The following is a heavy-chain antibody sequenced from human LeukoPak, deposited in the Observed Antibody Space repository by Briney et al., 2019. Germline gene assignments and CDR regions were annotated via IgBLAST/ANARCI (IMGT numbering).Heavy chain of an antibody. J-gene: IGHJ4*02. CDR1: GGSITSSNYY. V-gene: IGHV4-39*01. CDR2: FYYSGST. CDR3: VYYYGSGSVEY. D-gene: IGHD3-10*01. Sequence: PSETLFLTCTVSGGSITSSNYYWGWIRQPPGKGLEWIGSFYYSGSTNYNPSLKSRATISVDTSKNQFSLKLSSVTAAVTAVYYCVYYYGSGSVEYWGQGTLVTVSS.